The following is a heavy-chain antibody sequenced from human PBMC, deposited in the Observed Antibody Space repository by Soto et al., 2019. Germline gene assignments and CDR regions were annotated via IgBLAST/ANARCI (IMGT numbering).Heavy chain of an antibody. CDR2: LNWNSVTP. V-gene: IGHV3-9*01. CDR3: VKDISGAYSGPNYDA. J-gene: IGHJ4*02. CDR1: GFNFGDYA. Sequence: PGGSLRLSCAASGFNFGDYAMHWVRQTPGQGLEWVSGLNWNSVTPGYGDAVKGRSSISRDNGKYALYLQMTSLRPEDTALYYCVKDISGAYSGPNYDAWGQGTLVTVSS. D-gene: IGHD1-26*01.